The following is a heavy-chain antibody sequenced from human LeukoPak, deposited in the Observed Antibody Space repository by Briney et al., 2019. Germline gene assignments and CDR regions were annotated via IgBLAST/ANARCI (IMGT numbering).Heavy chain of an antibody. CDR1: GGSFSGYY. D-gene: IGHD2-2*01. J-gene: IGHJ4*02. Sequence: PSETLSLTCAVYGGSFSGYYWSWIRQPPEKGLEWIGEINHCGSTNYNPSLKSRVTITVDTSKNQFSLKLSSVTAADTAVYYCARGRVPAAITFDYWGQGTLVTVSS. CDR2: INHCGST. V-gene: IGHV4-34*01. CDR3: ARGRVPAAITFDY.